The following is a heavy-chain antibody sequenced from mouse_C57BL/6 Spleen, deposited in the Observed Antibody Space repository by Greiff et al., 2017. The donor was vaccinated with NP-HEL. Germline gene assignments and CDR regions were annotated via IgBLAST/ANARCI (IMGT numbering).Heavy chain of an antibody. J-gene: IGHJ3*01. CDR1: GFTFSDAW. CDR2: IRNKANNHAT. D-gene: IGHD1-1*01. Sequence: EVQGVESGGGLVQPGGSMKLSCAASGFTFSDAWMDWVRQSPEKGLEWVAEIRNKANNHATYYAESVKGRFTISRDDSKSSVYLQMNSLRAEDTGIYYCTRDGSRAWFAYWGQGTLVTVSA. CDR3: TRDGSRAWFAY. V-gene: IGHV6-6*01.